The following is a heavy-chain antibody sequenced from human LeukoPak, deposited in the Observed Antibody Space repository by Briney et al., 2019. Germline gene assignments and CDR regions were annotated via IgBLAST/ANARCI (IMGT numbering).Heavy chain of an antibody. J-gene: IGHJ4*02. CDR3: TKVASTGFIAYYFDY. CDR1: GSTFSNYG. Sequence: GGSLRLSCAASGSTFSNYGMHWVRQAPGKGLQWVAVISYDGSNKYYADSVKGRFTISRDNSKNTLYLQMNSLRADDTAVYYCTKVASTGFIAYYFDYWGQGTLVTVSS. CDR2: ISYDGSNK. D-gene: IGHD3-16*02. V-gene: IGHV3-30*18.